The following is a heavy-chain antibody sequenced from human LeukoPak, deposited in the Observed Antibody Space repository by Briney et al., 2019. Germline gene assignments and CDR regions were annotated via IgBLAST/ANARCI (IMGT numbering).Heavy chain of an antibody. V-gene: IGHV4-59*01. Sequence: SETLSLTCTVSGGSISSDYWSWIRQPPGKGLEWIGYIYYSGSTNYNPSLKSRVTISVDTSKNQFSLKLSSVTAADTAVYYCARGRGSGSFNWFDPWGQGTLVTVSS. CDR2: IYYSGST. CDR1: GGSISSDY. J-gene: IGHJ5*02. D-gene: IGHD3-10*01. CDR3: ARGRGSGSFNWFDP.